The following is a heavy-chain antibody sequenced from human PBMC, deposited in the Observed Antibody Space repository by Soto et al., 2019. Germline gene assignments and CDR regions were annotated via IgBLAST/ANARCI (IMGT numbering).Heavy chain of an antibody. D-gene: IGHD1-7*01. CDR1: GFTFSSYE. CDR3: ARVGGTGTGWFDP. CDR2: ISSRGSTI. V-gene: IGHV3-48*03. Sequence: PGGSLRLSCAASGFTFSSYEMNWVRQAPGKGLEWVSYISSRGSTIYYADSVKGRFTISRDNAKNSLYLQMNSLRAEDTAVYYCARVGGTGTGWFDPWGQGTLVTVSS. J-gene: IGHJ5*02.